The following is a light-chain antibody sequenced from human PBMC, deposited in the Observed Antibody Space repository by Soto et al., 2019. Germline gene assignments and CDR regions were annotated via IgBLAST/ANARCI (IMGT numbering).Light chain of an antibody. V-gene: IGKV3-15*01. CDR1: QSVSSS. CDR3: QQYNNWPPWT. CDR2: GAS. J-gene: IGKJ1*01. Sequence: EIVMTQSPATLSVSAGERATLSCRASQSVSSSLAWYQQKPGQAPRLLIYGASTRATGIPARFSGSGSGTEFTLTISSLQSEDFAVYYCQQYNNWPPWTFGQGTKVEV.